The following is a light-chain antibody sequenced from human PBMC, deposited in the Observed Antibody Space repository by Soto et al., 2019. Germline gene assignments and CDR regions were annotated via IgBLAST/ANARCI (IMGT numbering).Light chain of an antibody. CDR3: TSYASSSTHVV. J-gene: IGLJ2*01. Sequence: QSALTQPASVSGSPGQSITLSCTGTSSDIGGYDFVSWYQRYPGKAPKLIIYDVNNRPSGVSNRFSGSKSVNPASLTISGLQAEDEADYYCTSYASSSTHVVFGGGTKLTVL. CDR1: SSDIGGYDF. CDR2: DVN. V-gene: IGLV2-14*01.